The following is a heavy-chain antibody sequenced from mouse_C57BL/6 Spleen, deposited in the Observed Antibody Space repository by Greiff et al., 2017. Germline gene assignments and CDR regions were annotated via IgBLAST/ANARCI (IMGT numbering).Heavy chain of an antibody. D-gene: IGHD2-3*01. V-gene: IGHV1-5*01. CDR3: TRSFYEGCSGKYDY. Sequence: EVQGVESGTVLARPGASVKMSCKTSGYTFTSYWMHWVKQRPGQGLEWIGTIYPGNSDTSYNQKFKGKAKLTAVTSASTAYLELSSLTNEDSAVYYCTRSFYEGCSGKYDYWGQGTTLTVSS. J-gene: IGHJ2*01. CDR2: IYPGNSDT. CDR1: GYTFTSYW.